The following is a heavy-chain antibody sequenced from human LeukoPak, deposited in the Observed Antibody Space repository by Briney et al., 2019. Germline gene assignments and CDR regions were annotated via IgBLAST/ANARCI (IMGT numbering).Heavy chain of an antibody. CDR1: GGSISSGDYY. CDR3: AGTYYYDSSGYPYYFDY. D-gene: IGHD3-22*01. Sequence: SETLSLTCTVSGGSISSGDYYWSWIRQPPGKGLEWIGYIYYSGSTYYNPSLKSRVTISVDTSKNQFSLKLSSVTAADTAVYYCAGTYYYDSSGYPYYFDYWGQGTLVTVSS. CDR2: IYYSGST. V-gene: IGHV4-30-4*01. J-gene: IGHJ4*02.